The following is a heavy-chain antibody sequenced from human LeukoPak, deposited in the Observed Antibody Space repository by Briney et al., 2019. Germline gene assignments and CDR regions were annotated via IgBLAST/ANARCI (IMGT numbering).Heavy chain of an antibody. Sequence: WASVKVSCKPSGYTFTSYGITWVRQAPGQGLEWMGWISAYSGNTNYAQKLQGRVTMTTDTSTSTAYMELRSLRSDDTAVYFCARDRGGYCTSTTCYGSDYWGQGTLVTVSS. CDR1: GYTFTSYG. V-gene: IGHV1-18*04. CDR2: ISAYSGNT. CDR3: ARDRGGYCTSTTCYGSDY. J-gene: IGHJ4*02. D-gene: IGHD2-2*01.